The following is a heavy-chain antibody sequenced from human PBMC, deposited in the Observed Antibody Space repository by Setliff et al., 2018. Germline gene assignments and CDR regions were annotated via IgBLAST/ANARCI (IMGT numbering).Heavy chain of an antibody. CDR2: IGHTGSI. V-gene: IGHV4-38-2*02. Sequence: SETLSLTCTVSGYSISSGYIWGWIRQPPGKGLEWVGNIGHTGSINYNPSLPRRLTLSRDTSTPQASLQLNSVTAPDTAVYYCARDLGHGGDSDYWGQGIQVTVSS. CDR3: ARDLGHGGDSDY. CDR1: GYSISSGYI. D-gene: IGHD2-21*02. J-gene: IGHJ4*02.